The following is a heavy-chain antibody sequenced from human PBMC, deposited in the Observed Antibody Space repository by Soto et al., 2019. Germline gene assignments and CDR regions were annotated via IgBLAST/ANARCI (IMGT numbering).Heavy chain of an antibody. D-gene: IGHD3-3*01. V-gene: IGHV1-69*13. Sequence: GASVKVSCKASGGTFSSYAISWVRQAPGQGLKWMGGIIPIFGTANYAQKFQGRVTITADESTSTAYMELSSLRSEDTAVYYCARDLSRYDFWSGYRTPNYYYGMDVWGQGTTVTVSS. CDR2: IIPIFGTA. CDR3: ARDLSRYDFWSGYRTPNYYYGMDV. J-gene: IGHJ6*02. CDR1: GGTFSSYA.